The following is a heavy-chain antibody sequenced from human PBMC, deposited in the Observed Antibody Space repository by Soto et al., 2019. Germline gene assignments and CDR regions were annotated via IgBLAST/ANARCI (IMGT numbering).Heavy chain of an antibody. CDR2: IYYSGST. D-gene: IGHD6-6*01. V-gene: IGHV4-59*01. J-gene: IGHJ4*02. CDR3: ARDDPSTVTYSSSSGGCDY. Sequence: SETLSLTCTVSGGSISSYYWSWIRQPPGKGLEWIGYIYYSGSTNYNPSLKSRVTISVDTSKNQFSLKLSSVTAADTAVYYCARDDPSTVTYSSSSGGCDYWGQGTLVTVSS. CDR1: GGSISSYY.